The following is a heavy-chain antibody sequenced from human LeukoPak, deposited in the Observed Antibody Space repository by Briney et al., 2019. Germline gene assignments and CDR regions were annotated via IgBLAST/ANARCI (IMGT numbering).Heavy chain of an antibody. D-gene: IGHD6-13*01. Sequence: GSLRLSCAASGFTFSSYSMNWVRQAPGKGLEWIGEIYHSGSTNYNPSLKSRVTISVDKSKNQFSLKLSSVTAADTAVYYCARDPQQLVREYYFDYWGQGTLVTVSS. CDR3: ARDPQQLVREYYFDY. J-gene: IGHJ4*02. CDR1: GFTFSSYSM. V-gene: IGHV4-4*02. CDR2: IYHSGST.